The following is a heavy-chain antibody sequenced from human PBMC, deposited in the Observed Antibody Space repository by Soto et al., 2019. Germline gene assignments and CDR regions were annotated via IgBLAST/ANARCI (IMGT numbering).Heavy chain of an antibody. D-gene: IGHD3-3*01. V-gene: IGHV1-69*13. Sequence: SVKVSCKASGGTFSSYAISWVRQAPGQGLEWMGGIIPIFGTANYAQKFQGRVTITADESTSTAYMELSSLRSEDTAVYYCARGRKWFLEWLLGDAFDIWGQGTMVTVSS. J-gene: IGHJ3*02. CDR3: ARGRKWFLEWLLGDAFDI. CDR1: GGTFSSYA. CDR2: IIPIFGTA.